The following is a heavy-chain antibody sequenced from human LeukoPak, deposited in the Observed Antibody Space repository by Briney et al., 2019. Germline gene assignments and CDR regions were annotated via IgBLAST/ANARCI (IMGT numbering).Heavy chain of an antibody. V-gene: IGHV1-69*04. CDR1: GGTFSSYA. D-gene: IGHD2-15*01. J-gene: IGHJ4*02. Sequence: ASVKVSCKASGGTFSSYAISWVRQAPGQGLEWMGRIIPILGIANYAQKFQGRVTITADKSTSTAYMELSSLRSEDTAVYYCARSQDCSGGSCYYPHYWGQGTLVTVSS. CDR2: IIPILGIA. CDR3: ARSQDCSGGSCYYPHY.